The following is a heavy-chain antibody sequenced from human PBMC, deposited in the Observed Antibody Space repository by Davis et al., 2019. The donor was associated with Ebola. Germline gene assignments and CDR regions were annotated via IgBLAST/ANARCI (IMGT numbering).Heavy chain of an antibody. Sequence: PGGSLRLSCAASGFSFKNYEMNWVRQAPGKGLEWLSYIYNGGSPTYYADSVKGRFTISRDNSENTLYLQMNSLTADDTAVYYCARAVFHEVLDYGGQGTPVTVSS. D-gene: IGHD3-3*01. CDR1: GFSFKNYE. CDR2: IYNGGSPT. J-gene: IGHJ4*02. CDR3: ARAVFHEVLDY. V-gene: IGHV3-48*03.